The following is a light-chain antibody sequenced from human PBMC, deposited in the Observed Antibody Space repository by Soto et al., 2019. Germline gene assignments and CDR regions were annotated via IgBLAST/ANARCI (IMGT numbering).Light chain of an antibody. CDR1: QSVSSN. J-gene: IGKJ4*01. CDR2: CAS. Sequence: EIVMTQSPATLSVSPGERATLSCRASQSVSSNLAWYQQKPGQAPRLLIYCASTRATGIPARFSGSGSGTEFTLTISILQSDDLAVYYCQQYNSWPPLTFGGGTKVEIK. CDR3: QQYNSWPPLT. V-gene: IGKV3-15*01.